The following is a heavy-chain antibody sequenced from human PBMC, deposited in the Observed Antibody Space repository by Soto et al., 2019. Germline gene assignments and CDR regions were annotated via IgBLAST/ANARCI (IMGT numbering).Heavy chain of an antibody. CDR1: GFIFSSYT. V-gene: IGHV3-30-3*01. J-gene: IGHJ3*02. Sequence: PGGSLRLSCAASGFIFSSYTMHWVRQAPGKGLEWVSVISSEGGNTYYADSVKGRLTISRDNSKNTLYLQMNSLRAEDTAVYYCAKDSPRSVYAFDIWGQGTMVTVS. CDR2: ISSEGGNT. D-gene: IGHD3-3*01. CDR3: AKDSPRSVYAFDI.